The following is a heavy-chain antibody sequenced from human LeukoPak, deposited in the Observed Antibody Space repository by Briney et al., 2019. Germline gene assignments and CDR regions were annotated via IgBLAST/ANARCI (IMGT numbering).Heavy chain of an antibody. V-gene: IGHV3-30*18. CDR2: ISYDGSDK. Sequence: GGSLRLSCAASGFTFSSYGMHWVRQAPGKGLEWVAVISYDGSDKYYADSVKGRFTISRDNSKNTLYLQMNSLRPEDTAVYYCVKGGPSYFDFWGQGTLVTVSS. CDR3: VKGGPSYFDF. D-gene: IGHD3/OR15-3a*01. CDR1: GFTFSSYG. J-gene: IGHJ4*02.